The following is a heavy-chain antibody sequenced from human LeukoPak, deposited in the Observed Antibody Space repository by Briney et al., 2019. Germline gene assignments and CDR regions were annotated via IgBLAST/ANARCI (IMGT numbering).Heavy chain of an antibody. V-gene: IGHV4-59*01. CDR1: GGSISSYY. CDR3: ATSLFLRDPR. J-gene: IGHJ4*02. CDR2: IYYSGST. D-gene: IGHD2/OR15-2a*01. Sequence: SETLSLTCTVSGGSISSYYWSWIRQPPGKGLEWIGYIYYSGSTNYNPSPKSRVTISVDTSKNQFSLKLSSVTAADTAVYYCATSLFLRDPRWGQGTLVTVSS.